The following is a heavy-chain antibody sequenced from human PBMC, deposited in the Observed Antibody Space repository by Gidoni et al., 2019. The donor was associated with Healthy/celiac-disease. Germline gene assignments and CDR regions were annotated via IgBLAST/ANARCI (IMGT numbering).Heavy chain of an antibody. CDR2: INHSGST. V-gene: IGHV4-34*01. J-gene: IGHJ4*02. Sequence: EWIGEINHSGSTNYNPSLKSRVTISVDTSKNQFSLKLSSVTAADTAVYYCARGEQWLDYWGQGTLVTVSS. D-gene: IGHD6-19*01. CDR3: ARGEQWLDY.